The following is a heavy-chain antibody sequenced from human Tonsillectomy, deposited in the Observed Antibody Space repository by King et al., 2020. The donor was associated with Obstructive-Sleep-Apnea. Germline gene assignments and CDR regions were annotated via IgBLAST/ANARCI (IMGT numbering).Heavy chain of an antibody. D-gene: IGHD6-13*01. V-gene: IGHV3-30-3*01. J-gene: IGHJ4*02. Sequence: VQLVESGGGVVQPGRSLRLSCAASGFTFSSYAMHWVRQAPGKGLEGGAVISYDGNNKYYADSVKGRFTISRDNSENTLYLQMNSLRAEDTAVYYCARDGVYWGGLAAAVHFDYWGQGTLVTVSS. CDR3: ARDGVYWGGLAAAVHFDY. CDR2: ISYDGNNK. CDR1: GFTFSSYA.